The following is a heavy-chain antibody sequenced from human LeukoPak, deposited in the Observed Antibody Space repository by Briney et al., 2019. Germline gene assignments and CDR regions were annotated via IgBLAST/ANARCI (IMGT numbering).Heavy chain of an antibody. CDR2: FDPEDGET. J-gene: IGHJ4*02. Sequence: ASVKVSCKVSGYTLIELSMHWVRPAPGKGLEWMGGFDPEDGETIYAQKFQGRVTMTEDTSTDTAYMELSSLRSEDTAVYYCATVSWGIAAAGALDYWGQGTLVTVSS. V-gene: IGHV1-24*01. CDR3: ATVSWGIAAAGALDY. D-gene: IGHD6-13*01. CDR1: GYTLIELS.